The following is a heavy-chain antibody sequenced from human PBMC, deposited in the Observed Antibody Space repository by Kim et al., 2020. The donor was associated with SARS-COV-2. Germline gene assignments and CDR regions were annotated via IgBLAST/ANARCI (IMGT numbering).Heavy chain of an antibody. CDR2: INQDGSEK. V-gene: IGHV3-7*01. J-gene: IGHJ4*02. CDR1: GFTFSSYW. CDR3: ATLSSSSWFFDY. Sequence: GGSLRLSCAASGFTFSSYWMSWVRQAPGKGLEWVANINQDGSEKYYVDSVKGRFTISRDNAKNSLYLQMNSLRAEDTAVYYCATLSSSSWFFDYWGQGTLVTVSS. D-gene: IGHD6-13*01.